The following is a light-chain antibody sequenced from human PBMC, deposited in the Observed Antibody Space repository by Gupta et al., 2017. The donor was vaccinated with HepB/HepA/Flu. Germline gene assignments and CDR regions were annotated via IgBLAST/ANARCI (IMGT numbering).Light chain of an antibody. V-gene: IGKV3-20*01. CDR3: QQYGSSPYT. CDR1: QSISSSY. CDR2: DVS. J-gene: IGKJ2*01. Sequence: EIVLTQSPGTLYLSPGERATLSCRASQSISSSYLAWYQQKPGQAPRLLIYDVSSRATGIPDRFSGSGSGTDFTLILSRLEPEDFAVYYCQQYGSSPYTFGQGTKLEIK.